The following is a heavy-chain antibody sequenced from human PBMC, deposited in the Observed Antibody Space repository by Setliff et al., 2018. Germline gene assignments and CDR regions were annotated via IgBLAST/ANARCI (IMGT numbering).Heavy chain of an antibody. D-gene: IGHD1-7*01. CDR3: TTELGDQTSYNWNYWH. V-gene: IGHV3-15*01. CDR2: IKSNVDFGAT. Sequence: GGSLRLSCAASGFSFSGSAVYWVRQASVKGLEWIGRIKSNVDFGATDYAAPVKGRFTISRDDSRNTLYLQMNSLKTEDTAVYYCTTELGDQTSYNWNYWHWGQGTLVTVSS. J-gene: IGHJ4*02. CDR1: GFSFSGSA.